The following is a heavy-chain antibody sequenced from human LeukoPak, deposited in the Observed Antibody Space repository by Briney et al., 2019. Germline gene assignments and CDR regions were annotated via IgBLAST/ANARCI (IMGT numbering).Heavy chain of an antibody. D-gene: IGHD2-2*01. Sequence: GGSLRLSCAASGFTFSSYEMNWVRQAPGKWLEWVSYISSSGSTIYYADSVKGRFTISRDNAKNSLYLQMNSLRAEDTAVYYCAREMVVPAATTYYYYGMDVWGQGTTVTVSS. J-gene: IGHJ6*02. CDR2: ISSSGSTI. CDR3: AREMVVPAATTYYYYGMDV. V-gene: IGHV3-48*03. CDR1: GFTFSSYE.